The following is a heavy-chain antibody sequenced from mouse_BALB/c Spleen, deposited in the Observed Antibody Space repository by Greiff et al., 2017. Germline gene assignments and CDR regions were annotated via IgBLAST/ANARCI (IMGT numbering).Heavy chain of an antibody. J-gene: IGHJ3*01. D-gene: IGHD1-1*01. CDR1: GYTFTDYN. CDR2: IYPYNGGT. Sequence: EVQLQQSGPELVKPGASVKISCKASGYTFTDYNMHWVKQSHGKSLEWIGYIYPYNGGTGYNQKFKSKATLTVDNSSSTAYMELRNLTSEDSAVYYCARRGYYYGSSSWFAYWGQGTLVTVSA. CDR3: ARRGYYYGSSSWFAY. V-gene: IGHV1S29*02.